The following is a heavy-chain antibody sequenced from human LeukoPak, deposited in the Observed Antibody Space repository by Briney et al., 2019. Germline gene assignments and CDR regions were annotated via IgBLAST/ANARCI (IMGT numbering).Heavy chain of an antibody. J-gene: IGHJ6*02. CDR3: ARDIVGATSYYYGMDV. D-gene: IGHD1-26*01. CDR1: GYTFTGYY. V-gene: IGHV1-2*02. Sequence: ASVKVSCKASGYTFTGYYMHWVRQAPGQGLEWMGWINPNSGGTNYAQKFQGRVTMTRDTSISTAYMELSRLRSDDTAVYYCARDIVGATSYYYGMDVWGQGTTVTVSS. CDR2: INPNSGGT.